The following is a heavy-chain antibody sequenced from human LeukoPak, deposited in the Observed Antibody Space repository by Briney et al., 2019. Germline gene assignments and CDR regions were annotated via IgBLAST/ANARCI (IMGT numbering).Heavy chain of an antibody. CDR2: ISSGSRYT. V-gene: IGHV3-21*04. CDR3: ARSGSHDY. J-gene: IGHJ4*02. Sequence: SGGSLRLSCAASGFTFSSSWMTWVRQAPGKGLAWVSSISSGSRYTNYADSVKGRFTISRDNAKNSLYLQMNSLRADDTAVYYCARSGSHDYWGQGTLVTVSS. CDR1: GFTFSSSW. D-gene: IGHD1-26*01.